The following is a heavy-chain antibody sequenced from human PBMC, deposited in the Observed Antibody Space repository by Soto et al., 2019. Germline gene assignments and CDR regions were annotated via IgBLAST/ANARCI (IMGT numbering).Heavy chain of an antibody. Sequence: QVQLVESGGGVVEPGRSLRLSCVASGFTFSSYGMHWVRQAPGKGLEWVTVISYDGNYKYYTNSVKGRFTISRDGSQNTVFLQMNSLRAEATALYYCATFSKTALGGQEWDFDLWGRGTLVTVSS. CDR3: ATFSKTALGGQEWDFDL. CDR2: ISYDGNYK. CDR1: GFTFSSYG. V-gene: IGHV3-30*03. J-gene: IGHJ2*01. D-gene: IGHD5-18*01.